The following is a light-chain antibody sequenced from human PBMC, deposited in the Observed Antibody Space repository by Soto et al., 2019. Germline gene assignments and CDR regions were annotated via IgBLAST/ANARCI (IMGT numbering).Light chain of an antibody. Sequence: SYELTQPLSVSVALGQTARITCGGSNIGSKTVHWYQQKPGQAPVLVIYNDNSRPSGIPERVSGSNSESTATLTISRAQAGDEADYYCQVWDTSTALIGGATQLTVL. CDR2: NDN. V-gene: IGLV3-9*01. J-gene: IGLJ2*01. CDR3: QVWDTSTAL. CDR1: NIGSKT.